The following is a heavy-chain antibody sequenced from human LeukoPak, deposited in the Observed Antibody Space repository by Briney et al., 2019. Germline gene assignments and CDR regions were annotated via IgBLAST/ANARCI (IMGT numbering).Heavy chain of an antibody. CDR3: ARDRTDYSNLYYGMDV. V-gene: IGHV1-69*04. Sequence: SVEVSCKASGGTFSSYAISWVRQAPGQGLEWMGRIIPIFGIANYAQKFQGRVTITADKSTSTAYMELSSLRSEDTAVYYCARDRTDYSNLYYGMDVWGQGTTVTVSS. CDR1: GGTFSSYA. J-gene: IGHJ6*02. CDR2: IIPIFGIA. D-gene: IGHD4-11*01.